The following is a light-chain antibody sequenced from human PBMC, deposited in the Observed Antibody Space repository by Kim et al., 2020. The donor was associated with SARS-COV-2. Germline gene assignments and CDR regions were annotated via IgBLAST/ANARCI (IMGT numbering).Light chain of an antibody. J-gene: IGLJ2*01. V-gene: IGLV3-19*01. CDR2: GKN. CDR1: SLRSYY. Sequence: SSELTQDPAVSVALGQTVRITCQGDSLRSYYASWYQQKPGQAPVLVIYGKNNRPSGIPDRFSVSSSGNTASLTITGAQAEDEADYYCNSRDSSGNPYVVFGGGTQLTVL. CDR3: NSRDSSGNPYVV.